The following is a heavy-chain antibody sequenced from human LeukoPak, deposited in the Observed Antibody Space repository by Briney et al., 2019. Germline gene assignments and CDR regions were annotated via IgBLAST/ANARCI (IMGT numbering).Heavy chain of an antibody. V-gene: IGHV1-46*01. CDR2: ITPSVDTS. D-gene: IGHD2-8*02. Sequence: ASVKVSCKASGYTFTNYLLHWVRQAPGQGLEWVGRITPSVDTSNYAQKFRDRVTMTRDTSTSTVYMELSSLRSEDTAVYHCVREESGGYFDYWGQGTLVTVSS. J-gene: IGHJ4*02. CDR3: VREESGGYFDY. CDR1: GYTFTNYL.